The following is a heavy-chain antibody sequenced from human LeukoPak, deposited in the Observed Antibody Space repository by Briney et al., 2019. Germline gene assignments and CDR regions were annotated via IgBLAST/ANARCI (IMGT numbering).Heavy chain of an antibody. CDR1: GFTFSSYW. V-gene: IGHV3-7*01. Sequence: EPGGSLRLSCAASGFTFSSYWMSWVRQAPGKGLEWVANIKQDGSKKYYVDSVKGRFTISRDNAKNSLYLQMNSLRAEDTAVYYCARCIAARPGAFDIWGQGTMVTVSS. CDR3: ARCIAARPGAFDI. J-gene: IGHJ3*02. D-gene: IGHD6-6*01. CDR2: IKQDGSKK.